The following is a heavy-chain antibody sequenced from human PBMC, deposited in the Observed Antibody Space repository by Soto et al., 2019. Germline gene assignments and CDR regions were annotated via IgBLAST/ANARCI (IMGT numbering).Heavy chain of an antibody. J-gene: IGHJ4*02. V-gene: IGHV3-7*01. CDR3: ARFGDYIWGSYRAFDY. CDR1: GFTFSSYW. D-gene: IGHD3-16*02. Sequence: GSLRLSCAASGFTFSSYWMSWVRQAPGKGLEWVANIKQDGSEKYYVDSVKGRFTISRDNAKNSLYLQMNSLRAEDTAVYYCARFGDYIWGSYRAFDYWGQGTLVTVSS. CDR2: IKQDGSEK.